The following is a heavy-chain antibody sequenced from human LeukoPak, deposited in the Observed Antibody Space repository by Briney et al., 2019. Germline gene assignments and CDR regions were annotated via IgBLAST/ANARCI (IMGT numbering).Heavy chain of an antibody. CDR2: IYHSGST. CDR3: ARVGVGGPYYYMDV. D-gene: IGHD1-26*01. Sequence: PSETLSLTCTVSAGSISSSSYYWGWIRQAPGKGLAWLGSIYHSGSTHYNPSLKSRVTISVDTSKNQFSLNLSSVTAADTAVYYCARVGVGGPYYYMDVWGKGTTVTVSS. J-gene: IGHJ6*03. V-gene: IGHV4-39*01. CDR1: AGSISSSSYY.